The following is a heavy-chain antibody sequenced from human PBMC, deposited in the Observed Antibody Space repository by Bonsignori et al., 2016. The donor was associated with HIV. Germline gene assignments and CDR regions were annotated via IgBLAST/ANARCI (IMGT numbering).Heavy chain of an antibody. D-gene: IGHD2-2*01. CDR3: ARASQDIVVVPAAIFYAFDI. J-gene: IGHJ3*02. CDR2: INPNSGGT. V-gene: IGHV1-2*02. Sequence: WVRQAPGQGLEWMGWINPNSGGTNYAQKFQGRVTMTRDTSISTAYMELSRLRSDDTAVYYCARASQDIVVVPAAIFYAFDIWGQGTMVTVSS.